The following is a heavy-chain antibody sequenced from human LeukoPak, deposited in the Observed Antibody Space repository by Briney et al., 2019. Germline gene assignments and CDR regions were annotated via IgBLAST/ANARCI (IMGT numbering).Heavy chain of an antibody. V-gene: IGHV4-39*07. CDR2: FYYGSDT. Sequence: SETLSLTCTVSGGSITGSNYYWDWIRQSPGKGPKWIGSFYYGSDTYYNPSLKSRVTISVDTSRNQFSLKLSSMTAADTAVYYCVRAIAAAGKGDWFDPWGQGTLVTVSS. D-gene: IGHD6-13*01. J-gene: IGHJ5*02. CDR3: VRAIAAAGKGDWFDP. CDR1: GGSITGSNYY.